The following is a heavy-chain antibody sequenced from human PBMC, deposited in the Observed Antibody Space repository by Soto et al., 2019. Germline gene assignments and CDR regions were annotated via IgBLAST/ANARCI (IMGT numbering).Heavy chain of an antibody. J-gene: IGHJ3*01. D-gene: IGHD3-10*01. CDR3: ASDPGGSVAHGV. V-gene: IGHV3-66*01. CDR1: GLTVSNNY. CDR2: IYSGGDT. Sequence: ELQLVESGGGLVQPGGSVRLSCAVSGLTVSNNYMSWVRQAPGKGLEWVSHIYSGGDTFYSNSVRGRFTISRDSSKNTLYLQMDSLRVGDTAVYYCASDPGGSVAHGVWGQGTMVTVSS.